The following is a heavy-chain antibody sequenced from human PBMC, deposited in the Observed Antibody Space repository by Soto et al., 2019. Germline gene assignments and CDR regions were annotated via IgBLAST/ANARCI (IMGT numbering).Heavy chain of an antibody. Sequence: PSETLSLTCTVSGGSVSSDTHYWSWIRQPPGKRLEWIGFIYSSGSTNYNPSLKSRVTMSVDTSKNQFSLKLRSVIVADTAVYHCARFVRSCSGTKCYSRAVVWGQGTSLTVFS. J-gene: IGHJ6*02. D-gene: IGHD2-15*01. V-gene: IGHV4-61*01. CDR3: ARFVRSCSGTKCYSRAVV. CDR2: IYSSGST. CDR1: GGSVSSDTHY.